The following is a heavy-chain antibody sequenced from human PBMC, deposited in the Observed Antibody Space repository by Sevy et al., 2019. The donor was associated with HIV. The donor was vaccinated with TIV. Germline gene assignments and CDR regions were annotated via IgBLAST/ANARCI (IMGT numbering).Heavy chain of an antibody. CDR2: IWYDGSNK. CDR1: GFTFSSYG. V-gene: IGHV3-33*06. Sequence: GGSLRLSCAASGFTFSSYGMHWVRQAPGKGLEWVAVIWYDGSNKYYADSVKGRLTISRDNSKNTLYLQMNSMRAEDTAVYYCAKDRGRVLSIAVATMELDCWGQGALVTVSS. CDR3: AKDRGRVLSIAVATMELDC. J-gene: IGHJ4*02. D-gene: IGHD6-19*01.